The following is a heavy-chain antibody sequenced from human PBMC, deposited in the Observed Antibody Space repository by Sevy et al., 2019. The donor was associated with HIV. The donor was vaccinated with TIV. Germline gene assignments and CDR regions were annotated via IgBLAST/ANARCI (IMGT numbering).Heavy chain of an antibody. D-gene: IGHD6-19*01. J-gene: IGHJ6*02. Sequence: ESLKISCKGSGYSFTSYWIGWVRQMPGKGLEWMGIIYPGDSDTRYSPSFQGQVTISADKSISTAYLQWSSLKASDTAMYYGARLRGSVAGTRAHYYYYYGMDVWGQGTTVTVSS. CDR1: GYSFTSYW. CDR3: ARLRGSVAGTRAHYYYYYGMDV. V-gene: IGHV5-51*01. CDR2: IYPGDSDT.